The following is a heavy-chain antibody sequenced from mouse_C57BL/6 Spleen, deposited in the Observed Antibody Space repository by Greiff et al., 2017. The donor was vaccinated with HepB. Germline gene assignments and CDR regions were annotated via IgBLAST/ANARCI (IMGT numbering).Heavy chain of an antibody. Sequence: VQLQQSGAELARPGASVKMSCKASGYTFTSYTMHWVKQRPGQGLEWIGYINPSSGYTKYNQKLKDKATLTADKSSSTAYMQLSRLTAEDSAVYYCARTLIFYDYDGYFDVWGPGTTVTVSS. V-gene: IGHV1-4*01. CDR2: INPSSGYT. CDR1: GYTFTSYT. J-gene: IGHJ1*01. D-gene: IGHD2-4*01. CDR3: ARTLIFYDYDGYFDV.